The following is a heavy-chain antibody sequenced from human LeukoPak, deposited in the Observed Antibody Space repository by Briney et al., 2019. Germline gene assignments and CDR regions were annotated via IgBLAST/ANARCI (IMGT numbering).Heavy chain of an antibody. V-gene: IGHV3-74*01. CDR1: GFTFDDYG. CDR2: INMDGSTT. J-gene: IGHJ4*02. Sequence: PGGSLRLSCAASGFTFDDYGMSWVRQAPGKGLVWVSRINMDGSTTTYADPVKGRFTISRDNAKNTLYLQMNSLRAEDTAVFYCAREYGQNTPHFDYWGQGTLVTVSS. D-gene: IGHD2/OR15-2a*01. CDR3: AREYGQNTPHFDY.